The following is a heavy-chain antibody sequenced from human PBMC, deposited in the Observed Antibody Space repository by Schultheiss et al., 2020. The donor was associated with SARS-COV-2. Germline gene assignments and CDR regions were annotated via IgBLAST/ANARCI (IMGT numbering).Heavy chain of an antibody. V-gene: IGHV3-48*01. CDR2: ISSSSSTI. CDR1: GFTFSSYS. CDR3: ARGLPLYDFWSGCT. Sequence: GESLKISCAASGFTFSSYSMNWVRQAPGKGLEWVSYISSSSSTIYYADSVKGRFTISRDNAKNSLYLQMNSLRAEDTAVYYCARGLPLYDFWSGCTWGQGTLVTVSS. J-gene: IGHJ5*02. D-gene: IGHD3-3*01.